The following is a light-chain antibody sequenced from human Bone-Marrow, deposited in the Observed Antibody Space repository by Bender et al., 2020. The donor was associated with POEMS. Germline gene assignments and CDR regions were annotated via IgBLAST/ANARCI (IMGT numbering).Light chain of an antibody. V-gene: IGLV2-23*02. CDR3: SSYADSRV. J-gene: IGLJ3*02. Sequence: SALTQPASVSGSPGQSITISCTGSSDDVGTYDFVSWYQQHPGKAPKLIIFAVSERPSGVSNRFFGFKSGNTASLTISGLQADDEADYYCSSYADSRVFGGGTKLTVL. CDR1: SDDVGTYDF. CDR2: AVS.